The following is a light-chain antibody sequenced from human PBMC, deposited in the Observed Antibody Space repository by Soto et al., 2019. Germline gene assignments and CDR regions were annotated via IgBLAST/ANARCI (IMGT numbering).Light chain of an antibody. Sequence: EIVLTHSPATLSLSPVERSALSGRSSETIRGLLAWYQQRPGQPPRLLMYGASTRATGFPARFSGSGSGTEFTLTISSLQPEDFAVYYCQQYNNWPPTWTFGQGTKVDIK. CDR3: QQYNNWPPTWT. V-gene: IGKV3-15*01. J-gene: IGKJ1*01. CDR2: GAS. CDR1: ETIRGL.